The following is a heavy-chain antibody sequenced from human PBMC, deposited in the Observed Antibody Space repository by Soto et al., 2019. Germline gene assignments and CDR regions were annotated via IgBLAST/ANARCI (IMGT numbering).Heavy chain of an antibody. D-gene: IGHD3-10*01. CDR1: GFTFSSYW. J-gene: IGHJ4*01. CDR3: GKATYDSGSSEYFDS. CDR2: INKDGSET. Sequence: HPGGSLRLSCAASGFTFSSYWMSWVRQAPGKGLEWVAHINKDGSETYYVDSVKGRFTISRDNPKNSLFLQMNSLRAEDTAVHYFGKATYDSGSSEYFDSWGQGTMVTVSS. V-gene: IGHV3-7*03.